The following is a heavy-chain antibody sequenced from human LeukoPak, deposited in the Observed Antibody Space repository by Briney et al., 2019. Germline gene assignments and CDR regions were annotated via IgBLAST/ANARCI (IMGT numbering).Heavy chain of an antibody. V-gene: IGHV5-10-1*01. CDR2: IDPSDSYT. D-gene: IGHD5-12*01. CDR3: STARAFDSRSFDY. CDR1: GYSFTSYW. Sequence: GESLKISCKGSGYSFTSYWISWVRQMPGKGLERMGRIDPSDSYTNYSPSFQGHVTISADKSINTAYLQWASLKASDTAMYYCSTARAFDSRSFDYWGQGSLVTVSS. J-gene: IGHJ4*02.